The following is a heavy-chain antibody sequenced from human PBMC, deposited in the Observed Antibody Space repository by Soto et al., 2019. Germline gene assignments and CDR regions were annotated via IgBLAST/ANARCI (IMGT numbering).Heavy chain of an antibody. J-gene: IGHJ6*02. CDR2: IIPISGTA. D-gene: IGHD2-2*01. Sequence: HVQLVQSGAEVKTPGSSVKISCKASGGTFSSYAISWVRQVPGQGLEWMGGIIPISGTANYARKFQGRVTITADESTSTAYMELSSLRSEDTAVYYCARSQGSSTSLEIYYYYYYGMDVWGQGTTVTVSS. CDR1: GGTFSSYA. CDR3: ARSQGSSTSLEIYYYYYYGMDV. V-gene: IGHV1-69*01.